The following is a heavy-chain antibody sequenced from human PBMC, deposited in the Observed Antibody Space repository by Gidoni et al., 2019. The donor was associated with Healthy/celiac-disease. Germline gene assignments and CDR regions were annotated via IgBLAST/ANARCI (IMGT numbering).Heavy chain of an antibody. CDR3: AKSWFGESNYYYYGMDV. Sequence: EVQLLESGGGLVQPGGSLRLSCASSGFTFSSHAMSWVRQAPGKGLEWVSAISGSGGSTYYEDSVKGRFTTSRDNSKNTMYLQMNSLRAEDTAVYYCAKSWFGESNYYYYGMDVWGQGTTVTVSS. V-gene: IGHV3-23*01. J-gene: IGHJ6*02. D-gene: IGHD3-10*01. CDR2: ISGSGGST. CDR1: GFTFSSHA.